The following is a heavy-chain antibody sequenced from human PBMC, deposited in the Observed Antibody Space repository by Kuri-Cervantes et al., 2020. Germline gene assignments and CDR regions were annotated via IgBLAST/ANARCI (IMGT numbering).Heavy chain of an antibody. D-gene: IGHD5-12*01. CDR3: ARGRDYSGGYFDY. CDR2: IYYSGST. V-gene: IGHV4-59*01. J-gene: IGHJ4*02. CDR1: GGSISSYY. Sequence: ESLKISCTVSGGSISSYYWSWIRQPPGKGLEWIGYIYYSGSTNYNPSLKSRVTISVDTSKNQFSLKLSSVTAADTAVYYCARGRDYSGGYFDYWGQRTLVTVSS.